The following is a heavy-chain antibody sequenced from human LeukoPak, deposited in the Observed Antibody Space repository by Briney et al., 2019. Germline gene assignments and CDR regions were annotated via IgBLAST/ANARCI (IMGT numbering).Heavy chain of an antibody. CDR2: VYTSGST. V-gene: IGHV4-61*09. Sequence: SETLSLTCTVSGGSISSGSYYWSWIRQPAGKGLEWIGHVYTSGSTNYNPSLKSRVTISADTSKNQFSLKLSSVTATDTGVYYCARNWNYFEYWGQGTLVTVSS. CDR3: ARNWNYFEY. J-gene: IGHJ4*02. CDR1: GGSISSGSYY. D-gene: IGHD1-1*01.